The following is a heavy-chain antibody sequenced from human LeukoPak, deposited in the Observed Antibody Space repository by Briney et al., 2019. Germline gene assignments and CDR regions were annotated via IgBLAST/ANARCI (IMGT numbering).Heavy chain of an antibody. J-gene: IGHJ4*02. Sequence: PSETLSLTCTVSGGSISSYYWSWIRQPPGKGLEWIGYIYYSGSTNYNPSLKSRVTISVDTSKNQFSLKLSSVTAADTAVYYCASLRGYSYGYDYWGQGTLVTVSS. CDR2: IYYSGST. V-gene: IGHV4-59*12. D-gene: IGHD5-18*01. CDR1: GGSISSYY. CDR3: ASLRGYSYGYDY.